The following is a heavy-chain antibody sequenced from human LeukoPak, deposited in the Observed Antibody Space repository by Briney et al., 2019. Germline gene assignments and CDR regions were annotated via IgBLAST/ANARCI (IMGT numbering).Heavy chain of an antibody. J-gene: IGHJ4*02. CDR2: ISGGSSTI. D-gene: IGHD1-1*01. CDR1: GFTFSSYS. V-gene: IGHV3-48*04. CDR3: ARDYNIDY. Sequence: GGSLKLSCAASGFTFSSYSMNWVRQAPGKGLEWVSYISGGSSTIYYADSVKGRFTISRDNAKNSLYLQMNSLRAEDTAVYYCARDYNIDYWGQGTLVTVSS.